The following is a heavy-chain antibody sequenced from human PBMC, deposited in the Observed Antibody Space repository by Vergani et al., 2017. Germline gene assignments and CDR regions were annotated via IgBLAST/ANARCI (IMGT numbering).Heavy chain of an antibody. V-gene: IGHV4-34*01. CDR2: INHSGST. J-gene: IGHJ6*02. D-gene: IGHD3-22*01. Sequence: QVQLQQWGAGLLKPSETLSLTCAVYGGSFSGYYWSWFRQPPGKGLEWIGEINHSGSTNYNPSLKSRVTISVDTSKNQLSLKLSSVTAADTAVYYCARRPYYYDSSGYSKYYYYGMDVWGQGTTVTVSS. CDR3: ARRPYYYDSSGYSKYYYYGMDV. CDR1: GGSFSGYY.